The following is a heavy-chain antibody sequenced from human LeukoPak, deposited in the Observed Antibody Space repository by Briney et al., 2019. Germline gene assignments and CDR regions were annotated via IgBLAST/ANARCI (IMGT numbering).Heavy chain of an antibody. CDR1: GFTLSSFW. Sequence: GGSLRLSCAASGFTLSSFWMSWVRQAPGKGLEWVAVISYDGSNKYYADSVKGRFTISRDNSKNTLYLQMNSLRAEDTAVYYCAKRQQLANRQYYYYYGMGVWGQGTTVTVSS. J-gene: IGHJ6*02. CDR2: ISYDGSNK. CDR3: AKRQQLANRQYYYYYGMGV. D-gene: IGHD6-13*01. V-gene: IGHV3-30*18.